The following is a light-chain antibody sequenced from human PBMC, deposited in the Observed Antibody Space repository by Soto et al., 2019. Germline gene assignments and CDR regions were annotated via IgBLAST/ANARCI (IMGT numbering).Light chain of an antibody. CDR1: SSDVGGYNY. J-gene: IGLJ1*01. CDR3: SSYTSSSTLEV. Sequence: ALTQPASVSGSPGQSITISCTGTSSDVGGYNYVSWYQQHPGKAPKLMIYDVSNRPSGVSNRFSGSKSGNTASLTISGLQAEDEADHYCSSYTSSSTLEVFGTGTKVTVL. V-gene: IGLV2-14*01. CDR2: DVS.